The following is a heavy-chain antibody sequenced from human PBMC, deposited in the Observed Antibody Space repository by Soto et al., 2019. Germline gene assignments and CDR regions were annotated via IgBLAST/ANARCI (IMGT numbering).Heavy chain of an antibody. CDR2: ITSSGSFI. D-gene: IGHD3-22*01. CDR3: ARVPAASDRTAFYYVSKFFYFDY. CDR1: GFTFSNST. J-gene: IGHJ4*02. V-gene: IGHV3-21*01. Sequence: GGSLRLSCAASGFTFSNSTMNWVRQAPGKGLEWVACITSSGSFIYYADSMKGRFTISRDDAKKSLYLQMNSLRAEDTAVYYCARVPAASDRTAFYYVSKFFYFDYWGRGTQVTVSS.